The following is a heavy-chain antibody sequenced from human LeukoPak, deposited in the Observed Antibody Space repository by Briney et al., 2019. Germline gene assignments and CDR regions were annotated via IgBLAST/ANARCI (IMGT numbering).Heavy chain of an antibody. D-gene: IGHD5-12*01. CDR1: GYTFTGHY. Sequence: ASVKVSCKASGYTFTGHYIHWVRQAPGQGFEWMGWINPNTGGTDYAQKSQDRIAISTYTSISTAYMELSRLRSDDTAVYYCARDLATIDGIAWYYFENWGQGTLVTVS. J-gene: IGHJ4*02. CDR2: INPNTGGT. V-gene: IGHV1-2*02. CDR3: ARDLATIDGIAWYYFEN.